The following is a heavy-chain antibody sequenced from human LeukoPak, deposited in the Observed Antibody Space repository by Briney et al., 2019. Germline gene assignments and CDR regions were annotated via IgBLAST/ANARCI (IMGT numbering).Heavy chain of an antibody. CDR2: TNPSGGST. CDR3: ARDVRSGRWLQLNYYFDY. J-gene: IGHJ4*02. D-gene: IGHD3-10*01. Sequence: GASVKVSCKAFGYTFTSYYMNWVRKALGQGLGGRGITNPSGGSTSYAQKFQGRVTMTRDTSTSTVYMELSSLGSEDTAVYYCARDVRSGRWLQLNYYFDYWGQGTLVTVSS. V-gene: IGHV1-46*01. CDR1: GYTFTSYY.